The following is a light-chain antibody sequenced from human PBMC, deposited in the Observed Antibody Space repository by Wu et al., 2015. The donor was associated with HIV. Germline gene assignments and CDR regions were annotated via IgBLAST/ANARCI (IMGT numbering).Light chain of an antibody. J-gene: IGKJ1*01. CDR3: QQYHKWPT. CDR1: QNVNSH. V-gene: IGKV3-15*01. CDR2: GAF. Sequence: EVVMTQSPGTLSMSPGERATLSCRASQNVNSHLAWYQQKPGQAPRVLIYGAFHRVTGIPARFSGSGSKTEFTLTISSIQSEDFAVYYCQQYHKWPTFGQGTKVEIK.